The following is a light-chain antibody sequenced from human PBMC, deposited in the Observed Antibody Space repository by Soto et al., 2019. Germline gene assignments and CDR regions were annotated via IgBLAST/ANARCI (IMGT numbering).Light chain of an antibody. V-gene: IGKV1-5*03. CDR3: QQYNSYLVT. CDR2: KAS. CDR1: QNIGPS. Sequence: DIQMTQSPSTLSASVGDRVTITCRASQNIGPSLAWFQQKPGKAPTLLIYKASILEGGVPSRFRGSGSGTECSLTISGLQPDDFATYYCQQYNSYLVTFGQGTKLEIK. J-gene: IGKJ2*01.